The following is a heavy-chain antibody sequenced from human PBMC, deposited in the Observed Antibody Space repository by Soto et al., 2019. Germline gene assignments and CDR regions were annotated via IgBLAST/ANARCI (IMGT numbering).Heavy chain of an antibody. D-gene: IGHD3-3*01. CDR3: ARGRVRFLEWLYRYYYGMDV. CDR2: INHSGST. Sequence: SSETLSLTCAVYGGSFSGYYWSWIRQPPGKGLEWIGEINHSGSTNYNPSLKSRVTISVDTSKNQFSLKLSSVTAADTAVYYCARGRVRFLEWLYRYYYGMDVWGQGTTVTVSS. V-gene: IGHV4-34*01. CDR1: GGSFSGYY. J-gene: IGHJ6*02.